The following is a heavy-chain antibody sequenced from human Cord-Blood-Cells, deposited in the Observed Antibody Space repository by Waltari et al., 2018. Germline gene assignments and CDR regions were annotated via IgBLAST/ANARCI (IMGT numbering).Heavy chain of an antibody. CDR1: GYTFTSYA. Sequence: QVQLVQSGAEVKKPGASVKVSCKASGYTFTSYAMHLVRQGPGQRLEWMGWINAGKSNTKYTHKIQGSVTSTRDTSASTAYMELSRLTSEDTDVYYCPREGPWGSRRYLDLWGRGTVVTVSS. J-gene: IGHJ2*01. D-gene: IGHD7-27*01. CDR2: INAGKSNT. CDR3: PREGPWGSRRYLDL. V-gene: IGHV1-3*01.